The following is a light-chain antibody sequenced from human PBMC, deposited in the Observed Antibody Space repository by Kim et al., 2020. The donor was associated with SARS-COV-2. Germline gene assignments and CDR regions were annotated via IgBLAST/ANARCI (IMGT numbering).Light chain of an antibody. J-gene: IGKJ4*01. CDR2: AAY. CDR1: QGIGTY. CDR3: QQLKSSLS. Sequence: ASIGDIVTITCRASQGIGTYVAWYQQKSGEAPKLLIYAAYTLQSGVPSRFSGSGSGTEFTLTISSLQPEDFATYYCQQLKSSLSFGGGTKVDIK. V-gene: IGKV1-9*01.